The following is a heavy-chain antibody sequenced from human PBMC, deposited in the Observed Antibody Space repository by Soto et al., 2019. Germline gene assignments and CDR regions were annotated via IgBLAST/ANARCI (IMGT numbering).Heavy chain of an antibody. CDR1: GGSVISGDYY. Sequence: SETLSLTCTVSGGSVISGDYYFSCIRQPPWKGLELIGYIYYSGSTNYNPSLKSRVSISLDTSKNQFSLRLTSVTAADTAVYYCARIPVDTYMINWFDPWGQGTLVTVSS. V-gene: IGHV4-61*08. CDR3: ARIPVDTYMINWFDP. D-gene: IGHD5-18*01. CDR2: IYYSGST. J-gene: IGHJ5*02.